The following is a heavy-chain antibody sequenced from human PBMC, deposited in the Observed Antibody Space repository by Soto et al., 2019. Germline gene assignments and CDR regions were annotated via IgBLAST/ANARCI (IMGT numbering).Heavy chain of an antibody. Sequence: VASVKVSCKASGGTFSSYAISWVRQAPGQGLEWMGGIIPIFGTANYAQKFQGRVTITADKSTSTAYMELSSLRSEDTAVYYCARALLRRGYCSSTSCLDHYYYYYGMDVWGQGTTVTVSS. CDR3: ARALLRRGYCSSTSCLDHYYYYYGMDV. V-gene: IGHV1-69*06. D-gene: IGHD2-2*03. J-gene: IGHJ6*02. CDR1: GGTFSSYA. CDR2: IIPIFGTA.